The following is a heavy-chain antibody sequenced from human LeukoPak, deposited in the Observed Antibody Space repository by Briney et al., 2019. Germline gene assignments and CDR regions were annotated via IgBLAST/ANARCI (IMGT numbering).Heavy chain of an antibody. CDR2: ISGSGGST. J-gene: IGHJ4*02. Sequence: PGGSLRLSCAASGFTFSSYAMSWVRQAPGKGLEWVSAISGSGGSTYYADSVKGRFTISRDNSKNTLYLQMNSLRAEDTAVYYCAKDGHYDSSGCYCYWGQGTLVTVSS. V-gene: IGHV3-23*01. CDR1: GFTFSSYA. D-gene: IGHD3-22*01. CDR3: AKDGHYDSSGCYCY.